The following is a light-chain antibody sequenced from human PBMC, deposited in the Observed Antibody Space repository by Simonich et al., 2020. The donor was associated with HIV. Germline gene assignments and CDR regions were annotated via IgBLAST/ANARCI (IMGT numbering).Light chain of an antibody. V-gene: IGKV3-15*01. Sequence: EIVLTQFPGTLSLSPGERATLSPRAMQSVSSSHLARYQQKPGQAPRLLIYGASTRATGIPARFSGSGSGTDFTLTISSLQSEDFAVYYCQQYNNWSQDFGQGTRLEIK. CDR1: QSVSSSH. J-gene: IGKJ5*01. CDR2: GAS. CDR3: QQYNNWSQD.